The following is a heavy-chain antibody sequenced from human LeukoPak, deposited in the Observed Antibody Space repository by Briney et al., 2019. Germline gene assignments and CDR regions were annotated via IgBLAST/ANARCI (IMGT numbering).Heavy chain of an antibody. CDR2: INHSGST. D-gene: IGHD1-14*01. CDR1: GGSFSGYY. V-gene: IGHV4-34*01. CDR3: ASQHRDYYYYGMDV. J-gene: IGHJ6*02. Sequence: PSETLSLTCAVYGGSFSGYYWSWIRQPPGKGLEWIGEINHSGSTNYNPSLKSRVTISVDTSKNQFSLKLSSVTAADTAVYYCASQHRDYYYYGMDVWGQGTTVTVSS.